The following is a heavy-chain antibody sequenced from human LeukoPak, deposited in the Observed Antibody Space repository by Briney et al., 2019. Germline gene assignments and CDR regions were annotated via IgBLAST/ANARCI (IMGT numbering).Heavy chain of an antibody. D-gene: IGHD7-27*01. CDR3: ARESPGDSNGLDV. CDR1: GLSVSGNY. V-gene: IGHV3-66*01. J-gene: IGHJ6*02. CDR2: VYSGGVA. Sequence: QSGGSLRLSCAASGLSVSGNYMNWVRQAPGKGLDWVSIVYSGGVAYYADSMKGRFMISRDYSTNTVHLQMNSLRDDDTAVYYCARESPGDSNGLDVWGQGTTVVVSS.